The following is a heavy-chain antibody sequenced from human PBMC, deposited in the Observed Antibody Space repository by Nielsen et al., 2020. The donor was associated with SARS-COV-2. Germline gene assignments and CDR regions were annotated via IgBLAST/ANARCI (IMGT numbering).Heavy chain of an antibody. Sequence: GGSLRLSCAASGFTFSSYSMNWVRQAPGKGLEWVSYISSSSSTIYYADSVKGRFTISRDNAKNSLYLQMNSLRDEDTAVYYCARDRPGSLAARPGGFDYWGQGTLVTVSS. CDR3: ARDRPGSLAARPGGFDY. CDR2: ISSSSSTI. CDR1: GFTFSSYS. V-gene: IGHV3-48*02. D-gene: IGHD6-6*01. J-gene: IGHJ4*02.